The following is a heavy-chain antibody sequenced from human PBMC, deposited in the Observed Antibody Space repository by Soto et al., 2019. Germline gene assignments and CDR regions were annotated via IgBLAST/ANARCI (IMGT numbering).Heavy chain of an antibody. CDR3: ARLYNWFDP. Sequence: SETLSLTCTVSGGSISSYYWSWIRQPPGKGLEWIGYIYYSGSTNYNPSLKSRVTISVDTSKNQFSLKLSSVTAADTAVYYCARLYNWFDPWGQGTLVTVSS. J-gene: IGHJ5*02. V-gene: IGHV4-59*08. CDR2: IYYSGST. CDR1: GGSISSYY.